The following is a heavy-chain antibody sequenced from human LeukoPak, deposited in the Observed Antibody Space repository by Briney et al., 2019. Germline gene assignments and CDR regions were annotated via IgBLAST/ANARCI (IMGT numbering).Heavy chain of an antibody. CDR2: INPDGSIT. Sequence: PGGSLRLSCAASGFTFSTYCMYWIRQAPGKGLVWVSRINPDGSITSYADSVKGRFTISRDNAKNTLYVQMNSLRAEDTALYYCARGITGATDYWGQGTLVTVSS. J-gene: IGHJ4*02. D-gene: IGHD1-20*01. CDR3: ARGITGATDY. CDR1: GFTFSTYC. V-gene: IGHV3-74*01.